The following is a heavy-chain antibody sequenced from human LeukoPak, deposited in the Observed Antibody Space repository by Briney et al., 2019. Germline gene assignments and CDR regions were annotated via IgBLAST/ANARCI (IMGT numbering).Heavy chain of an antibody. CDR1: GYTFTGYY. Sequence: ASVKVSCKASGYTFTGYYMHWVRQAPGQGLEWMGWINPNSGGTNYAQKFQGRVTMTRDTSISTAYMELSRLRSDDTAVYYCARVRDDLGADAFDIWGQGTMVTVSS. J-gene: IGHJ3*02. CDR2: INPNSGGT. CDR3: ARVRDDLGADAFDI. D-gene: IGHD1-26*01. V-gene: IGHV1-2*02.